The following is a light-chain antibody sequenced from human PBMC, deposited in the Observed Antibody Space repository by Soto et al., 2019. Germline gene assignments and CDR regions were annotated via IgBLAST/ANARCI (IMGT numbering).Light chain of an antibody. V-gene: IGKV1-5*03. J-gene: IGKJ5*01. CDR3: QQYNSYPT. CDR2: KAS. Sequence: DLQMTQSPSTLSASVGDRVTITCRASQSISSWLAWYQQKPGKAPNLLIYKASSLDSGVPSRFSGSGSGTEFTLTISSLQPDDFATYYCQQYNSYPTFGQGTRLEIK. CDR1: QSISSW.